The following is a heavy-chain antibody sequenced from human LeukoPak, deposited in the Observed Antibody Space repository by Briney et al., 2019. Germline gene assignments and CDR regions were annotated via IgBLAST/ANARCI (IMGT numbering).Heavy chain of an antibody. Sequence: GGSLRLSCTASGFTSGDYAMSWVRQAPGKGLEWVGFIRSKAYGGTTKYAASVEGRFTISRDDSKSIAYLQMNSLKTEDTAVYYCTRFPRSGGWCPGNYWGQGTLVTVSS. CDR3: TRFPRSGGWCPGNY. V-gene: IGHV3-49*04. D-gene: IGHD6-19*01. J-gene: IGHJ4*02. CDR2: IRSKAYGGTT. CDR1: GFTSGDYA.